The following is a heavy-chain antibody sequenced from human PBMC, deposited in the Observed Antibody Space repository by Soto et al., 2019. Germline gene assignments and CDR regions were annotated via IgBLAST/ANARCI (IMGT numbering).Heavy chain of an antibody. V-gene: IGHV3-7*01. CDR2: IKQDGSEK. CDR3: ARGIPAAGTIIDY. CDR1: GFTFSSYC. Sequence: GGSLRLSGAASGFTFSSYCMSWVRQAPGKGLEWVANIKQDGSEKYYVDSVKGRFTISRDNAKNSLYLQMNSLRAEDTAVYYCARGIPAAGTIIDYWGPGTMLTVSS. J-gene: IGHJ4*02. D-gene: IGHD6-13*01.